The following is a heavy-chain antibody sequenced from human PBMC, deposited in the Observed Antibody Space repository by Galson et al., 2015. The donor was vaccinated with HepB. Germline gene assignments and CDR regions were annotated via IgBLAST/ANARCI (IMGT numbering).Heavy chain of an antibody. D-gene: IGHD3-16*01. V-gene: IGHV3-66*03. CDR1: GLTVSGNY. CDR3: ARDQGDDSVNYYYYHGMDV. CDR2: IYSSTTT. J-gene: IGHJ6*02. Sequence: SLRLSCAPSGLTVSGNYMSWVRQAPGKGLEWVSLIYSSTTTYYADSVKGRFTISRDNSKNALYLQMNSLRAEDTAVYYCARDQGDDSVNYYYYHGMDVWGQGTTVTVSS.